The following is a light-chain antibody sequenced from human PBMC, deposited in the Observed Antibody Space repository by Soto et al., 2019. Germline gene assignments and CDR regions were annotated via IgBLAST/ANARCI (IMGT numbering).Light chain of an antibody. CDR1: SNDVGGNNH. J-gene: IGLJ1*01. V-gene: IGLV2-14*03. CDR3: SSYTRSSSYV. CDR2: DVG. Sequence: QSVLSQPASVSGSPGQSITISCTGTSNDVGGNNHVSWYQQHPGKAPKLMIYDVGNRPSGVSYRFSGSKSGNTASLTISGLQAEDEADYYCSSYTRSSSYVFGTGTKLTVL.